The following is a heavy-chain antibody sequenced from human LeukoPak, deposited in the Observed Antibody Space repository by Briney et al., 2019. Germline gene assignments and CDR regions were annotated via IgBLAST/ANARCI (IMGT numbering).Heavy chain of an antibody. CDR1: GGSISSSSYY. CDR2: IYYSGNT. J-gene: IGHJ5*02. Sequence: SETLSLTCTVSGGSISSSSYYWGWIRQPPGKGLEWIGSIYYSGNTYYNPSLKSRVTISVDTSNNQFSLKLSSVTAADTAVYYCAWKNYDFWSGYPNWFDPWGQGTLVTVSS. D-gene: IGHD3-3*01. V-gene: IGHV4-39*01. CDR3: AWKNYDFWSGYPNWFDP.